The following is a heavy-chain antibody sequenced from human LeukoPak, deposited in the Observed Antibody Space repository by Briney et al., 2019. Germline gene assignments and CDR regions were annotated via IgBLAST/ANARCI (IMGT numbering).Heavy chain of an antibody. V-gene: IGHV1-2*02. Sequence: EASVEVSCKASGYTFTGYYMHWVRQAPGQGLEWMGWINPNSGGTNYAQKFQGRVTMTRDTSISTAYMELSRLRSDDTAVYYCARYYYDSSGYSTGGYYYYYMDVWGKGTTVTVSS. J-gene: IGHJ6*03. CDR3: ARYYYDSSGYSTGGYYYYYMDV. CDR2: INPNSGGT. CDR1: GYTFTGYY. D-gene: IGHD3-22*01.